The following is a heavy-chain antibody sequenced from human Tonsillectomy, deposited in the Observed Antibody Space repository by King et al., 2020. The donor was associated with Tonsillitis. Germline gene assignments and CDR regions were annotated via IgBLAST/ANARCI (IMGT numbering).Heavy chain of an antibody. D-gene: IGHD6-6*01. J-gene: IGHJ4*02. CDR2: VSGSGSTT. Sequence: VQLVESGGGLVQPGGSLRLSCAASGFTFSSYAMTWVRQAPGKGLEWVSAVSGSGSTTHYADSVKGRFTVSRDNSKNTLYLQMNSLRADDTAVYYCAKGRYSTSWGGPEIDYWGQGTLVTVSS. CDR1: GFTFSSYA. V-gene: IGHV3-23*04. CDR3: AKGRYSTSWGGPEIDY.